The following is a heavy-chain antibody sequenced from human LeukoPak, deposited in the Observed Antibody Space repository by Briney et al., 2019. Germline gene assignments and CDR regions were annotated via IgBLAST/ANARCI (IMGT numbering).Heavy chain of an antibody. CDR2: IEQDGSTK. D-gene: IGHD5-18*01. CDR3: ATSDVDTAMVPY. V-gene: IGHV3-7*01. J-gene: IGHJ4*02. Sequence: GGSLRLSCAASGFAVSNNYMTWVRQAPGKGLEWVANIEQDGSTKYYMASVRGRFTISRDNAKKSLYLQMNSLRAEDTAVYYCATSDVDTAMVPYWGQGTLVTVSS. CDR1: GFAVSNNY.